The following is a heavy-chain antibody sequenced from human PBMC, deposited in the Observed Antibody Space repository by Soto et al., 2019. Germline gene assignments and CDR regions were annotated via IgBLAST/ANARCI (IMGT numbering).Heavy chain of an antibody. J-gene: IGHJ5*02. Sequence: QVQLVQSGAEVKKPGASVKVSCKASGYTLTSYGLSWVRQAPGQGLEWMGRISAYNYNTNYAQKLQGRDTTTTDTSTSTAYMELRSLRSADTAVYYCARVVGALGHWFDPWGQGTLVTVSS. CDR3: ARVVGALGHWFDP. CDR2: ISAYNYNT. V-gene: IGHV1-18*01. D-gene: IGHD1-26*01. CDR1: GYTLTSYG.